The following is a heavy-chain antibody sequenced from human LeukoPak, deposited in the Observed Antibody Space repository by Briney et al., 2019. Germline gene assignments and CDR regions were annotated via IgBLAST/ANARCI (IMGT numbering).Heavy chain of an antibody. CDR3: TRDLIYPLSGYEYPGRDY. J-gene: IGHJ4*02. CDR2: VRSKAYGGTT. V-gene: IGHV3-49*04. D-gene: IGHD5-12*01. Sequence: GGSLRLSCTASGFTFGDYAMSWVRQAPGKGLEWVGFVRSKAYGGTTEYAASVKGRFTISRDDSKSIAYLQMNSLKTEDTAVYYCTRDLIYPLSGYEYPGRDYWGQGTLVTVSS. CDR1: GFTFGDYA.